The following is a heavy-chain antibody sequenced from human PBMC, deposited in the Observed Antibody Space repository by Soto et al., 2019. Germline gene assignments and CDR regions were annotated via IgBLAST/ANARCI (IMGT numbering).Heavy chain of an antibody. V-gene: IGHV1-69*13. Sequence: ASVKVSCKASGGTFSSCAISWVRQAPGQGLEWMGGIIPIFGTANYAQKFQGRVTITADESTSTAYMELSSLRSEDTAVYYCARLYSEEYSYGYFDYWGQGTLVTVSS. CDR1: GGTFSSCA. J-gene: IGHJ4*02. CDR3: ARLYSEEYSYGYFDY. CDR2: IIPIFGTA. D-gene: IGHD5-18*01.